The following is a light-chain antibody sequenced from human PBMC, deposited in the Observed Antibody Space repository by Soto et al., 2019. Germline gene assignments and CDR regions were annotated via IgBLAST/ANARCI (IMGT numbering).Light chain of an antibody. CDR2: DAS. Sequence: EIVLTQSPGTLSLSPGERATLSCRASQSVSSSYLAWYQQKPGLAPRLLVYDASSRATGIPDRFSGSGSGTDFTLTISRLEPEDFAVYYCQQYGSSPITFGQGTRLEIK. CDR1: QSVSSSY. CDR3: QQYGSSPIT. J-gene: IGKJ5*01. V-gene: IGKV3D-20*01.